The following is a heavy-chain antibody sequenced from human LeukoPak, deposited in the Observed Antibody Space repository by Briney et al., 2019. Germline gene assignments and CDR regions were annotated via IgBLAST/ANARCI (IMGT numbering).Heavy chain of an antibody. CDR3: AKDLSPNYGGNSGFDY. Sequence: PGGSLRLSCAASGFTFSSYWMSWVRQAPGKGLEWVANIKQGGSEKYYVDSVKGRFTISRDNAKNSLYLQMNSLRAEDTAVYYCAKDLSPNYGGNSGFDYWGQGTLVTVSS. V-gene: IGHV3-7*03. CDR2: IKQGGSEK. D-gene: IGHD4-23*01. J-gene: IGHJ4*02. CDR1: GFTFSSYW.